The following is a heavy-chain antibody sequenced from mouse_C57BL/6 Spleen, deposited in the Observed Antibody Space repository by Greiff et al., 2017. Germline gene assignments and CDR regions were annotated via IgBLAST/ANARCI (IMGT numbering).Heavy chain of an antibody. V-gene: IGHV1-76*01. CDR2: IYPGSGNT. CDR3: ARSSLYYGSSHDY. Sequence: VKLMESGAELVRPGASVKLSCKASGYTFTDYYINWVKQRPGQGLEWIARIYPGSGNTYYNEKFKGKATLTAEKSSSTAYMQLSSLTSEDSAVYFCARSSLYYGSSHDYWGQGTTLTVSS. D-gene: IGHD1-1*01. J-gene: IGHJ2*01. CDR1: GYTFTDYY.